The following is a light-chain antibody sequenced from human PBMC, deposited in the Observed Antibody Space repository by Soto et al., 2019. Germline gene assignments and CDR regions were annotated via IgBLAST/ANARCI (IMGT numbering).Light chain of an antibody. CDR1: QGIGND. Sequence: AIQMAQSPSSLSASVGDRVTITCRASQGIGNDVGWYQQKPGKAPKLLLYAATTLQSGVPSRFSCTRSGTAFTITLFSPHPEDVTTYYCQQHYNSPLTFGGGTKVEIQ. J-gene: IGKJ4*01. V-gene: IGKV1-6*02. CDR3: QQHYNSPLT. CDR2: AAT.